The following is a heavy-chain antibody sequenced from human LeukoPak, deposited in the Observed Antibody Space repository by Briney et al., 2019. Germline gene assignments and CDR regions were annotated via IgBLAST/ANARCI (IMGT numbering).Heavy chain of an antibody. CDR1: GFTFGSYS. Sequence: GGSLRLSCAASGFTFGSYSMNWVRQAPGKGLEWVSSISSSSSYIYYADSVKGRFTISRDNAKNSLYLQMNSLRAEDTAVYYCARVLWFGGNYFDYWGQGTLVTVSS. J-gene: IGHJ4*02. CDR3: ARVLWFGGNYFDY. D-gene: IGHD3-10*01. V-gene: IGHV3-21*01. CDR2: ISSSSSYI.